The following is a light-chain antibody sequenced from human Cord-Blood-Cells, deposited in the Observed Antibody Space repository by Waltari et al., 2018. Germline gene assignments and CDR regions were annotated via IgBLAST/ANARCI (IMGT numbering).Light chain of an antibody. J-gene: IGKJ2*03. CDR3: QQSYSTPPWS. CDR2: AAS. Sequence: SPSSLSASVGDRVTITCRASQSISSYLNWYQQKPGKAPKLLIYAASSLQSGVPSRFSGSGSGTDFTLTISSLQPEDFATYYCQQSYSTPPWSFGQGTKLEIK. CDR1: QSISSY. V-gene: IGKV1-39*01.